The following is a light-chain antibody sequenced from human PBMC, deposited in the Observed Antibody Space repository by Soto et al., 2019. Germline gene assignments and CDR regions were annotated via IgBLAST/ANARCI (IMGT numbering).Light chain of an antibody. J-gene: IGKJ1*01. CDR3: QHYNSYSEA. Sequence: DIQITQSPSTLSGSVGDRVTITCRASQTISSWLAWYQQKPGKAPKLLIYKASTLKSGVPSRFSGSGSGTEFTLTISSMQPDDFANYYCQHYNSYSEAFGQGTKVDXK. V-gene: IGKV1-5*03. CDR2: KAS. CDR1: QTISSW.